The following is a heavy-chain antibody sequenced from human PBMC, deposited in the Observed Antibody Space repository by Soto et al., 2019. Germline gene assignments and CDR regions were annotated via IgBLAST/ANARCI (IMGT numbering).Heavy chain of an antibody. V-gene: IGHV1-8*01. Sequence: QLQLVQSGAEVTKPGASVKVSGKASGYTFTSYYINWVRQATVQGLEWMGWMNPNSGNTGYAREFQGRVTMTRDTSLSTDYKELSSLRSEDTAVYYCARANRVEGGSYCFDSWGQGTLVTVSS. CDR3: ARANRVEGGSYCFDS. J-gene: IGHJ4*02. CDR2: MNPNSGNT. CDR1: GYTFTSYY. D-gene: IGHD1-26*01.